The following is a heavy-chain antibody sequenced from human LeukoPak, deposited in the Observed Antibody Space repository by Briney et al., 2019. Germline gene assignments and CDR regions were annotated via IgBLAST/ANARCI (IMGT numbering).Heavy chain of an antibody. V-gene: IGHV3-30*02. D-gene: IGHD3-10*01. CDR2: IRYDGSNK. CDR1: GFTFSSYD. Sequence: GGSLRLSCAASGFTFSSYDMHWVRQAPGKGLEWVAFIRYDGSNKYYADSVKGRFTISRDNSKNTLYLQMNSLRAEDTAVYYCAKDLYGSGSSPYVFDYWGQGTLVTVSS. J-gene: IGHJ4*02. CDR3: AKDLYGSGSSPYVFDY.